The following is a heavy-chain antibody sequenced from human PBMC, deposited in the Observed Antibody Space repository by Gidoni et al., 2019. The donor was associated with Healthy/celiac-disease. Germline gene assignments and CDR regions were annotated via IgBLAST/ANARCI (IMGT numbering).Heavy chain of an antibody. CDR3: ARKSDGYDY. D-gene: IGHD5-18*01. CDR1: GFTFSSYA. V-gene: IGHV3-64*01. CDR2: ISSNGGST. J-gene: IGHJ4*02. Sequence: EVQLVASVGGLVQPGGSLRLSCAASGFTFSSYAMHWVRQAPGKGLEDVSAISSNGGSTYYANSVKGRFTISRDNSKNTLYLQMGSLRAEDMAVYYCARKSDGYDYWGQGTLVTVSS.